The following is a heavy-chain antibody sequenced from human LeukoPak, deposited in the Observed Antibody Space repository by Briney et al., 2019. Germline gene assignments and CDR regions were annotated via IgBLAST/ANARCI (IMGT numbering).Heavy chain of an antibody. J-gene: IGHJ4*02. Sequence: SETLSLTCAVYGGSFSGYYWSWIRQPPGKGLEWIGEINHSGSTNYNPSLKSRVTISVDTSKNQFSLKLSSVTAADTAVYYCAREDYYGSGGPDYWGQGTLVTVSS. CDR1: GGSFSGYY. V-gene: IGHV4-34*01. CDR2: INHSGST. CDR3: AREDYYGSGGPDY. D-gene: IGHD3-10*01.